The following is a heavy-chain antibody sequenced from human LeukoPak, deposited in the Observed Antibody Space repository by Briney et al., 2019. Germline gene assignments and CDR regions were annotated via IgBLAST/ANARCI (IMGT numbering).Heavy chain of an antibody. D-gene: IGHD2-15*01. CDR2: TYPGDSNT. CDR1: GYSFTNNW. CDR3: VRSPACSSGTCYPNWFDP. V-gene: IGHV5-51*01. Sequence: GESLQISCKGSGYSFTNNWIGWVRQMPGKGLEWMGITYPGDSNTRYSPSFQGQVTISADKSISSAYLQWSSLKASDTAMYYCVRSPACSSGTCYPNWFDPWGQGTLVTVSS. J-gene: IGHJ5*02.